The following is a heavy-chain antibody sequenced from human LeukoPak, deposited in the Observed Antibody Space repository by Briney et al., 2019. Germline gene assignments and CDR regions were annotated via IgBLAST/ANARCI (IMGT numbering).Heavy chain of an antibody. D-gene: IGHD3-10*01. J-gene: IGHJ4*02. CDR2: INPNSGGT. Sequence: GASVKVSCKASGYTFTSYYMHWVRQAPGQGLEWMGWINPNSGGTNYAQKFQGRVTMTRDTSISTAYMELSRLRSDDTAVYYCARSQESYYYGSGSYYFDYWGQGTLVTVSS. CDR1: GYTFTSYY. V-gene: IGHV1-2*02. CDR3: ARSQESYYYGSGSYYFDY.